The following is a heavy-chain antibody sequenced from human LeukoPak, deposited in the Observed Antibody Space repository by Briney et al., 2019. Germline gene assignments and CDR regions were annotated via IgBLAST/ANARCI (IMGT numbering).Heavy chain of an antibody. CDR1: GFTFSSYW. CDR3: ARDRVDTAMAHYYFDY. CDR2: IKQDGSEK. Sequence: PGGSLRLSCAASGFTFSSYWMSWVRQAPGKGLEWVANIKQDGSEKYYVDSVKGRFTISRDNAKNSLYLQMNSLRAEDTAVYYCARDRVDTAMAHYYFDYWGQGTLVTVSS. D-gene: IGHD5-18*01. V-gene: IGHV3-7*01. J-gene: IGHJ4*02.